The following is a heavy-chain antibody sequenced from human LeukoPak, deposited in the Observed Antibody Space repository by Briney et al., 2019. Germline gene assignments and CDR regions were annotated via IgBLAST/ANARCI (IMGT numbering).Heavy chain of an antibody. J-gene: IGHJ4*02. CDR2: IKQDGSEK. CDR1: GFTFSDYY. D-gene: IGHD2-2*01. Sequence: GGSLRLSCAASGFTFSDYYMSWIRQAPGKGLGWVANIKQDGSEKYYVDSVKGRFTISRDNAKNSLYLQMNSLRAEDTAVYYCARVYGLYYFDYWGQGTLVTVSS. V-gene: IGHV3-7*01. CDR3: ARVYGLYYFDY.